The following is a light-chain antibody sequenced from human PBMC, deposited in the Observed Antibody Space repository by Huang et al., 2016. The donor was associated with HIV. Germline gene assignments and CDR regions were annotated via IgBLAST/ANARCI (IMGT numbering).Light chain of an antibody. V-gene: IGKV1-39*01. CDR3: QQSYSSPPT. Sequence: DIQMTQSPSSLSASVGERVTITCRASQSISRYLIWYQQKPGKAPKVLIHSASSLQSGVPSRFSGSGSGTDFTLNISRLQTEDFATYYCQQSYSSPPTFGQGTKVEIK. CDR2: SAS. CDR1: QSISRY. J-gene: IGKJ2*01.